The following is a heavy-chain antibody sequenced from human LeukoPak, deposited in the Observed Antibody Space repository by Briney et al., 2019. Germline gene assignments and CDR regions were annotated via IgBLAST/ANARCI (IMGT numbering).Heavy chain of an antibody. J-gene: IGHJ4*02. Sequence: GGSLRLSCAASGFTFSDYYMSWIRQAPGKGLEWVSYISSSGSTIYYADSVKGRFTISRDNAKNSLYLQMNSLRAEDTAVYYCARERNYDVLTGYYSDWGQGTLVTVSS. D-gene: IGHD3-9*01. CDR3: ARERNYDVLTGYYSD. V-gene: IGHV3-11*04. CDR1: GFTFSDYY. CDR2: ISSSGSTI.